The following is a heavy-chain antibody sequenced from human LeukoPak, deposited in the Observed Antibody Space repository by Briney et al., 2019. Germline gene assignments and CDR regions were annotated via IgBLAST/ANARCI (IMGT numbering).Heavy chain of an antibody. J-gene: IGHJ6*03. CDR3: ARDDRRGFWSGYYSTDTYYYYMDV. CDR1: GGSISSYY. Sequence: SETLSLTCTVSGGSISSYYWSWIRQPAGKGLEWIGRIYSSGSTNYNPSLKSRVTISVDTSKNQFSLKLSSVTAADTAVYYCARDDRRGFWSGYYSTDTYYYYMDVWGKGTTVTVSS. D-gene: IGHD3-3*01. CDR2: IYSSGST. V-gene: IGHV4-4*07.